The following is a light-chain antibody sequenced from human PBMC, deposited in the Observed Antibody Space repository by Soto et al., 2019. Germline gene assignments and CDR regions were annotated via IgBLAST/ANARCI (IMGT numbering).Light chain of an antibody. CDR1: QSVSSTH. Sequence: EIVLTQSPGTLSLSPGERATLSCRATQSVSSTHLAWYQQKPGQAPRLLTYGPSSRATGIPDRFSGSGSGTDFTLTLSRLEPEDFTVYYCQYYGTSPRTFGQGTKVEIK. CDR3: QYYGTSPRT. CDR2: GPS. V-gene: IGKV3-20*01. J-gene: IGKJ1*01.